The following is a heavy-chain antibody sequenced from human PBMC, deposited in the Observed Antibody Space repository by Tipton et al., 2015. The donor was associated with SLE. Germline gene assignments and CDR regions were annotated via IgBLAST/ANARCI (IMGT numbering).Heavy chain of an antibody. V-gene: IGHV4-34*01. Sequence: LRLSCAVYGGSFSGYYWIWIRQATGKGLEWIGEINHSGGTNYNPSLKSRVTISADKSKNQFSLRLTSVTAADTAVYYCARDPVDTVIGEAFDIWGQGTIVTVSS. D-gene: IGHD5-18*01. CDR3: ARDPVDTVIGEAFDI. CDR1: GGSFSGYY. CDR2: INHSGGT. J-gene: IGHJ3*02.